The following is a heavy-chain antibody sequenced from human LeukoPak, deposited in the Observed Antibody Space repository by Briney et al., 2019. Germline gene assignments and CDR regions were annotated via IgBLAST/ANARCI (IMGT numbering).Heavy chain of an antibody. Sequence: GGSLRLSCSASGFTFSNYAMYWVRQAPGKGLEYVSAISSNGGSSYYADSVKGRFTISRDNSKNTLYLQLSSLRSEDSAVYYRVKNGVYTSGWYGGYFDHWGQGTLVTVSS. CDR1: GFTFSNYA. D-gene: IGHD6-19*01. CDR2: ISSNGGSS. CDR3: VKNGVYTSGWYGGYFDH. J-gene: IGHJ4*02. V-gene: IGHV3-64D*08.